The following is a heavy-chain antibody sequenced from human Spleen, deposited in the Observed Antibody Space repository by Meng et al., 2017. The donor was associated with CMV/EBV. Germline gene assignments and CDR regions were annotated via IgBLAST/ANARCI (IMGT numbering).Heavy chain of an antibody. Sequence: GESLKISCAASGFGFSSYTMIWVRQAPGKGLEWVSSISSSSSYIHYSDSVKGRFTISRDNSKNTLSLQMHSLRVEDTAVYYCAKDLGYTSYWSSGMDVWGQGTTVTVSS. CDR3: AKDLGYTSYWSSGMDV. CDR2: ISSSSSYI. CDR1: GFGFSSYT. V-gene: IGHV3-21*04. J-gene: IGHJ6*02. D-gene: IGHD2-2*01.